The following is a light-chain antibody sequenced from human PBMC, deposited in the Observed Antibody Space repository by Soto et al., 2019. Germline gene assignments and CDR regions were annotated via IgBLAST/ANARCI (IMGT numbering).Light chain of an antibody. V-gene: IGKV1-5*03. Sequence: DIPMTQSPSTLSASVGDRVTITCRASQSISSWLAWYQQKPGKAPNLLIYKASSLESGVPSRFSGSGSGTEFTLTISSLQPDDFATYYCQQYNNYWGTFGQGTKVEIK. J-gene: IGKJ2*01. CDR2: KAS. CDR3: QQYNNYWGT. CDR1: QSISSW.